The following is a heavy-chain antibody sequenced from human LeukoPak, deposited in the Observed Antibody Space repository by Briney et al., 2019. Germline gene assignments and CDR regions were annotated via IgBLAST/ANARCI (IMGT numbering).Heavy chain of an antibody. D-gene: IGHD3-16*01. CDR1: GFSFKDYA. CDR3: VRRHYQLESPEFCC. V-gene: IGHV3-23*01. J-gene: IGHJ4*02. CDR2: LGGNGATR. Sequence: GGSLRLSCAAPGFSFKDYAMSWVRQAPEKGLEWVSGLGGNGATRYYAGSVKGRFTISRDNSKNTVFLQMNSLTAEDTAVYYCVRRHYQLESPEFCCWAQVTLVTVSS.